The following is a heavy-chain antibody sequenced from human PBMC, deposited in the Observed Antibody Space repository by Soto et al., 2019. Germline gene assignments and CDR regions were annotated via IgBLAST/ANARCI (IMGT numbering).Heavy chain of an antibody. CDR2: ISGSGSST. D-gene: IGHD3-3*01. V-gene: IGHV3-23*01. CDR1: GFTFSDYY. Sequence: PWGSLRLSGAASGFTFSDYYMSWIRQAPGQGLEWVSAISGSGSSTYYADSVKCRFTISRDNSKNTLYLQMNSLRAEDTAVYYCAKDQTSPDFWSGYPYGMDVWGQGTTVTVSS. CDR3: AKDQTSPDFWSGYPYGMDV. J-gene: IGHJ6*02.